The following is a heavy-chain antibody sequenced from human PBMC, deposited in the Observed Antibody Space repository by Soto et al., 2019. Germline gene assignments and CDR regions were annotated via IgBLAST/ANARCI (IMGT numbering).Heavy chain of an antibody. CDR2: ISSSGSYT. J-gene: IGHJ4*02. D-gene: IGHD3-10*01. CDR3: ARDKNGWELLIDC. CDR1: GFTFSDHY. V-gene: IGHV3-11*05. Sequence: GGSLRLSCAASGFTFSDHYMSWIRQSPGKGLEWVSYISSSGSYTNYADSVKGRFTISRDNDKNSLYLPMNSLRAEDAAVYYCARDKNGWELLIDCWGQGTLVTVS.